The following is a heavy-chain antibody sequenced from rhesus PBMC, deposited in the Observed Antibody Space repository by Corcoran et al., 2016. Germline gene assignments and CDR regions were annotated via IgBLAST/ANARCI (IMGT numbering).Heavy chain of an antibody. D-gene: IGHD3-3*01. CDR3: ARGDNIWTGYYGLDS. CDR2: IYGSSTST. CDR1: GGSISDRYR. V-gene: IGHV4S10*01. Sequence: QVQLQESGPGVVKPSETLSLTCAVSGGSISDRYRWSWIRQPPGKGPEWIGYIYGSSTSTNYNPSLKSRVTISKDTSKNQFSLKLSSVTAADTAVYYCARGDNIWTGYYGLDSWGQGVLVTVSS. J-gene: IGHJ6*01.